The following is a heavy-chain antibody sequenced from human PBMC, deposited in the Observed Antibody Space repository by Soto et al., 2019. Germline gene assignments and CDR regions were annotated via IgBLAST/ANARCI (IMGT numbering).Heavy chain of an antibody. CDR1: GYMFNTYG. V-gene: IGHV1-18*01. D-gene: IGHD3-10*01. CDR3: ARTYGSGDYFLPFEY. J-gene: IGHJ4*02. Sequence: QVQLLQPGAEVKKPGASVKVSCKTSGYMFNTYGITWVRQAPGQGLEWMGWLSVYNGNIDYAPKFEGRVTMTTHTSTSTAYMELKSLTSDDTAVYYCARTYGSGDYFLPFEYWGQGTPVSVSS. CDR2: LSVYNGNI.